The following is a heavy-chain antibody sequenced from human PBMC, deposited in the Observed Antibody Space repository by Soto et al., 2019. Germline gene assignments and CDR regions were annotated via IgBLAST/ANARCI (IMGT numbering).Heavy chain of an antibody. V-gene: IGHV1-18*01. Sequence: GGSVKVSRKGSGYNFTRHGINQVRQAPGQGLEWMGWISAYNGNTNYAQKLQGRVTMTTDTSTSTAYMELRSLRSDDTAVYYCATDDYGDYYYGMDVWGQGTTVTVSS. CDR3: ATDDYGDYYYGMDV. CDR1: GYNFTRHG. D-gene: IGHD4-17*01. CDR2: ISAYNGNT. J-gene: IGHJ6*02.